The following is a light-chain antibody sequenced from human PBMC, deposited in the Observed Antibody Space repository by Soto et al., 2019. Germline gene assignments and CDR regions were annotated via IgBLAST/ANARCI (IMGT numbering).Light chain of an antibody. Sequence: DIQMTQSPSTLSASVGERVTLTCRASQSIDRWLAWYQQKPGEAPKFLIYDTSIMAAGVPSRFSGSGSGTEFTLTISSLQSDDFAAYYCQQYENKPWTFGQGTKVEIK. J-gene: IGKJ1*01. V-gene: IGKV1-5*01. CDR1: QSIDRW. CDR3: QQYENKPWT. CDR2: DTS.